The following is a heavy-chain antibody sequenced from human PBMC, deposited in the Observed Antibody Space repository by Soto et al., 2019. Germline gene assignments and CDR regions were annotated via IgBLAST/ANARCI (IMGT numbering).Heavy chain of an antibody. J-gene: IGHJ4*02. CDR3: ARSYGSSSGYFDY. CDR1: GYSFSDYY. D-gene: IGHD6-6*01. V-gene: IGHV1-2*02. CDR2: INPKSGGT. Sequence: GASVKVSCKASGYSFSDYYIHWVRQAPGQGLEWTAWINPKSGGTNSAQNFQGRVPITADESPSTAYRELSSLRSEDTAVFYWARSYGSSSGYFDYWGQGTRVTVSS.